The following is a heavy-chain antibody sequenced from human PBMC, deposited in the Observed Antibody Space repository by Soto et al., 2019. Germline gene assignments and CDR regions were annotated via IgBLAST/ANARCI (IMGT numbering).Heavy chain of an antibody. D-gene: IGHD3-22*01. V-gene: IGHV1-69*13. J-gene: IGHJ4*02. Sequence: ASVKVSCKASGGTFSSYAISWVRQAPGQGLEWMGGIIPIFGTANYAQKFQGRVTITADESTSTAYMELSSLRSEDTAVYYCARADYYDSSGYFDYWGQGTLVTVYS. CDR1: GGTFSSYA. CDR3: ARADYYDSSGYFDY. CDR2: IIPIFGTA.